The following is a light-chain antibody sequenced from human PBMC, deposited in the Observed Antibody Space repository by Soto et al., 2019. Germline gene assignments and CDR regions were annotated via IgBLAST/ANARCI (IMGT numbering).Light chain of an antibody. J-gene: IGKJ5*01. CDR3: QQYDNSIT. V-gene: IGKV3-20*01. CDR2: GAS. Sequence: EIVLTQSPGTLSLSPGETATLSCMASQSVSSNNLAWYHQKPGQTPRLLIYGASSRATGIPDRFSGSGSGTHFTLTISRLEPEDFAVYYCQQYDNSITFGQGTRLEIE. CDR1: QSVSSNN.